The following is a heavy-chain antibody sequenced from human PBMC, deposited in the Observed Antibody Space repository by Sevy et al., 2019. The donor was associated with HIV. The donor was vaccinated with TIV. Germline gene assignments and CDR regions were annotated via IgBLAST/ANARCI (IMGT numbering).Heavy chain of an antibody. J-gene: IGHJ3*02. CDR2: ISSSSSTI. D-gene: IGHD3-10*01. CDR1: GFTFSSYS. CDR3: AGEGAGGYDAFDI. V-gene: IGHV3-48*02. Sequence: GGSLRLSCAASGFTFSSYSMNWVRQAPGKGLEWVSYISSSSSTIYYADSVKGRFTISRDNAKNSLYLQMNSLRDEDTAGYYGAGEGAGGYDAFDIWGQGTMVTVSS.